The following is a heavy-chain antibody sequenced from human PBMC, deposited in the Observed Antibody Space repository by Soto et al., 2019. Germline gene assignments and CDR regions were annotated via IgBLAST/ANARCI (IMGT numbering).Heavy chain of an antibody. D-gene: IGHD3-22*01. CDR1: GFSFSGSA. CDR2: IRSKPNNYAT. CDR3: TRVITTNDAFDI. Sequence: GGSLRLSCAASGFSFSGSAMHWVRQASGKGLEWVGRIRSKPNNYATTYDASVKGRFTISRDDSKNTAYLQMNSLKTEDTAVYYCTRVITTNDAFDIWGQGTMVTVSS. J-gene: IGHJ3*02. V-gene: IGHV3-73*01.